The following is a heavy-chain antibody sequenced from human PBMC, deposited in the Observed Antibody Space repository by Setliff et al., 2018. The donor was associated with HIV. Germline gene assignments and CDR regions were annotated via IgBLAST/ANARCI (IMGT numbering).Heavy chain of an antibody. V-gene: IGHV4-39*01. Sequence: SETLSLTCTVSGGSISSSSYYWGWIRQPPGKGLEWIGSIYYSGSTYYNPSLKIRVTISVDTSKNQFSLKLSSVTAADTAVYYCATHYYYYMDVWGKGTTVTVSS. CDR1: GGSISSSSYY. CDR2: IYYSGST. J-gene: IGHJ6*03. CDR3: ATHYYYYMDV.